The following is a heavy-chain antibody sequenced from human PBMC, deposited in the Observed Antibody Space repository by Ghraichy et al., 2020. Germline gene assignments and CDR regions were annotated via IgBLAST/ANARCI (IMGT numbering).Heavy chain of an antibody. Sequence: SPSLTCAVYGGSFSGYFWSWIRQPPGKGLEWIGEINHSGSTNYNPSLKSRVTISVDTSKNQFSLKLSSVTAADTAVFYCARNYGSGSYYNAHYYYYGMDVWGQGTTVTVSS. CDR3: ARNYGSGSYYNAHYYYYGMDV. D-gene: IGHD3-10*01. CDR2: INHSGST. CDR1: GGSFSGYF. V-gene: IGHV4-34*01. J-gene: IGHJ6*02.